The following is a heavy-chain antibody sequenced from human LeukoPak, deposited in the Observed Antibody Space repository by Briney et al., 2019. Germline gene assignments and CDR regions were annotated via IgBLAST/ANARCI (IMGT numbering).Heavy chain of an antibody. CDR2: IYHSGST. CDR1: GYSISSGYY. D-gene: IGHD1-26*01. CDR3: ARVWYGPVGYGSYYFDY. V-gene: IGHV4-38-2*02. Sequence: SETLCLTCTVSGYSISSGYYWGWIRQPPGKGLEWIGSIYHSGSTYYNPSLKSRVTISVDTSKNQFSLKLSSVTAADTAVYYCARVWYGPVGYGSYYFDYWGQGTLVTVSS. J-gene: IGHJ4*02.